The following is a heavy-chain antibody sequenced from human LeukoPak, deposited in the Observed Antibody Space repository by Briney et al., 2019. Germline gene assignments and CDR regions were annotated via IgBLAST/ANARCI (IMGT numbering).Heavy chain of an antibody. D-gene: IGHD6-19*01. CDR1: GFTFSSYW. CDR3: AREMAVAVAFDP. V-gene: IGHV3-74*01. Sequence: GGSLRLSCAASGFTFSSYWMHWVRQAPGKGLVWVSRINSDGSRTSYADSVKGRFTISRDNAKNTLYLQMNSLRAEDTAVYYCAREMAVAVAFDPWGQGALVTVSS. CDR2: INSDGSRT. J-gene: IGHJ5*02.